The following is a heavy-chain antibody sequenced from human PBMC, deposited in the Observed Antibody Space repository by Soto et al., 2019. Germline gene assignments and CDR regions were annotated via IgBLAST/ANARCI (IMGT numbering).Heavy chain of an antibody. V-gene: IGHV4-4*02. D-gene: IGHD3-16*01. CDR3: ARGYDGDFDY. J-gene: IGHJ4*02. Sequence: QVQLQQSGSGLVKPSGTLSLTCGVSGGSVSGTYWWNWVRQPPGKGLEWIGEVFHSGSTTYNPSLKSRVSMSVDKSKNQFSLKLTSVPAPDTAVYYCARGYDGDFDYWGQGTLVTVSS. CDR1: GGSVSGTYW. CDR2: VFHSGST.